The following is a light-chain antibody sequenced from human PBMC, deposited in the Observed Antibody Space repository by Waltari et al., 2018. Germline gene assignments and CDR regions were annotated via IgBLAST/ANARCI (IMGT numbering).Light chain of an antibody. J-gene: IGLJ3*02. CDR1: SSNIGTNY. CDR3: AAWDDRQSGPYWV. Sequence: QSVLTQPPSASGTPGQRVTISCSGSSSNIGTNYVFWYQQLPGTAPKLLFFRNNRRPSRVPDRFSGSKSGTSASLAISGLRSEDEADYYCAAWDDRQSGPYWVFGGGTKLTVL. CDR2: RNN. V-gene: IGLV1-47*01.